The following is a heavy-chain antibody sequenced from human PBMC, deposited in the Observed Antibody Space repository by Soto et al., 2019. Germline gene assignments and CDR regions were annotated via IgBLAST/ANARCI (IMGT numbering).Heavy chain of an antibody. CDR2: IRPYDGST. Sequence: QVQLVQSGAEVKKPGASVKVSCKASGFTFTNYFFNWVRQAPRQGLEWMGIIRPYDGSTNYVQSLKGSVTMTSDTPTSTVYMGLSSLRSEAPAVHYCARGDGRGSSGFYYYYGMDVWGHGTTVTVSS. CDR1: GFTFTNYF. CDR3: ARGDGRGSSGFYYYYGMDV. D-gene: IGHD6-25*01. V-gene: IGHV1-46*01. J-gene: IGHJ6*02.